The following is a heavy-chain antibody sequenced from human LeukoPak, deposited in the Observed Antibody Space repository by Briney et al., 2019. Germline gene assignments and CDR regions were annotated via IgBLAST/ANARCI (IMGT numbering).Heavy chain of an antibody. Sequence: ASVKVSCKASGYTFTGYYMHWVRQAPGQGLEWMGWINPNSGGTNYAQKFQGRVTMTRDTSISTAYMELSRLRSDDTAVYYCARGSGNSPRYFDYWGQGTLVTVSS. D-gene: IGHD4-23*01. J-gene: IGHJ4*02. V-gene: IGHV1-2*02. CDR2: INPNSGGT. CDR3: ARGSGNSPRYFDY. CDR1: GYTFTGYY.